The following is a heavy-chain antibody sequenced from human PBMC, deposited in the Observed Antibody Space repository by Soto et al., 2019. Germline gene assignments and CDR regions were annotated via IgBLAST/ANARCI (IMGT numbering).Heavy chain of an antibody. CDR1: GFTFRSYG. D-gene: IGHD5-12*01. CDR3: ARDGAGAGYNIDV. Sequence: QVQLVESGGGVVQPGRSLRLSCAASGFTFRSYGMHWVRQAPGKGLEWVAVIWNDGSERYYADSVEGRFTISRDNSKNTLDLEMNSLRADDTAVYYCARDGAGAGYNIDVWGQGTTVTVSS. V-gene: IGHV3-33*01. CDR2: IWNDGSER. J-gene: IGHJ6*02.